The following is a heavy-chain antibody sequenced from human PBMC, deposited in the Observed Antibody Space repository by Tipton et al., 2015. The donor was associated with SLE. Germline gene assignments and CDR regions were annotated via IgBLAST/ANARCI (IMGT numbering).Heavy chain of an antibody. V-gene: IGHV4-59*01. D-gene: IGHD2-15*01. CDR3: ARTATSGAVGWYFDL. Sequence: LRLSCTVSGGPISNYYWSWIRQPPGKGLYWIGYIYYSGSTNYNPSLKSRVTISVDTSKNQFSLKLSSVTAADTALYYRARTATSGAVGWYFDLWGRGTLVTVSS. CDR2: IYYSGST. J-gene: IGHJ2*01. CDR1: GGPISNYY.